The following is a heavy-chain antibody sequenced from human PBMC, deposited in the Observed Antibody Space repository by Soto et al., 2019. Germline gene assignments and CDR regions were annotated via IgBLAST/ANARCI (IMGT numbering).Heavy chain of an antibody. CDR1: GFTFSDHN. CDR3: TRRAPSRAFDF. V-gene: IGHV3-72*01. Sequence: GALRLSCVASGFTFSDHNIGWVRQAPGKGLEWVGRTRGKANSYTTDYAASVKGRFTISRDDSKNSAFLQMNSLKTEDTALYYCTRRAPSRAFDFWGQGTPVTVSS. CDR2: TRGKANSYTT. J-gene: IGHJ4*02.